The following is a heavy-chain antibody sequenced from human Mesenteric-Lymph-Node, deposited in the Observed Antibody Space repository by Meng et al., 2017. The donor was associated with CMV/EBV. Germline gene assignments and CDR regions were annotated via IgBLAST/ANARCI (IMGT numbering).Heavy chain of an antibody. Sequence: GESLKISCAASGFTVNNDHVSWARQLPGKGLEWLSVIDNGGKTYYVDSVKGRFTISRDNSKNTLYLQMNSLRAEDTAVYYCAKGKGTSILDWFDPWGQGTLVTVSS. V-gene: IGHV3-66*02. CDR1: GFTVNNDH. D-gene: IGHD1-1*01. J-gene: IGHJ5*02. CDR3: AKGKGTSILDWFDP. CDR2: IDNGGKT.